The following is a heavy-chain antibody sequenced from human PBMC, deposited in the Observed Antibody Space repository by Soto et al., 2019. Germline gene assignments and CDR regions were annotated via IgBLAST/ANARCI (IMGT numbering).Heavy chain of an antibody. CDR3: ARDAHVDVPYSSGWYWVDY. J-gene: IGHJ4*02. V-gene: IGHV3-66*01. CDR1: GFTVSSNY. D-gene: IGHD6-19*01. Sequence: EVQLVESGGGLVQPGGSLRLSCAASGFTVSSNYMSWVRQAPGKGLEWVSVIYSGGSTYYADSVKGRFTISRDNSXNXLXPQMHSLRAADTAVYYCARDAHVDVPYSSGWYWVDYWGQGTLVTVSS. CDR2: IYSGGST.